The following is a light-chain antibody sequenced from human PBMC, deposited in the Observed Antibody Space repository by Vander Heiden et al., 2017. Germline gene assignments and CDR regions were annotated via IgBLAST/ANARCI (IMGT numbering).Light chain of an antibody. J-gene: IGLJ2*01. CDR1: NSNLGQNY. Sequence: HSVLTQPPSVSEAPGPKVAISFSGTNSNLGQNYVSWYQRLPGKAPKLLIYDNRKRPSGIPDRFSGSKSDTSATLAITGLQTGDEADYYCGTWDSSLNVGFFGGGTKLTVL. CDR3: GTWDSSLNVGF. CDR2: DNR. V-gene: IGLV1-51*01.